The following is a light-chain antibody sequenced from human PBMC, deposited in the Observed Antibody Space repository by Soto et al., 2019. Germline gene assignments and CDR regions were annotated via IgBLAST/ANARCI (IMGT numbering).Light chain of an antibody. CDR3: QQFDNLPLT. CDR2: DVS. CDR1: QDISNY. V-gene: IGKV1-33*01. J-gene: IGKJ4*01. Sequence: DLQMTQSPSSLSASVGDRVTITCQASQDISNYLNWYQQKPGKAPKILIYDVSVLEAGVPSRFSGGGSGTHFTLTISGLQAEDAATYYCQQFDNLPLTFAGGTKVEIK.